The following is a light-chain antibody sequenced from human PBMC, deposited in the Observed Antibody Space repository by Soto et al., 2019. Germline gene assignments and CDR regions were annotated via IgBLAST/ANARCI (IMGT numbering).Light chain of an antibody. J-gene: IGKJ2*01. CDR3: QQSYSTLYT. CDR1: QSISSY. V-gene: IGKV1-39*01. Sequence: TQSPSSLSASVGDRVTITCRASQSISSYLNWYRQKPGEAPKLLIYAASSLQSGVPSRFSGSGSGTDFTLTISSLQPEDFATYYCQQSYSTLYTFGQGTKVDIK. CDR2: AAS.